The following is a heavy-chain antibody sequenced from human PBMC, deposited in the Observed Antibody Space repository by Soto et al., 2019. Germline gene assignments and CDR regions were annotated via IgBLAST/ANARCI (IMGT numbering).Heavy chain of an antibody. D-gene: IGHD3-3*01. V-gene: IGHV3-73*01. Sequence: GGSLRLSCAASGFTFSGSAMHWVRQASGKGLEWVGRIRSKANSYATAYAASVKGRFTISRDDSKNTAYLQMNSLKTEDTAVYYCTRSNYDFWSGYYTSGAFDIWGQGTMVTVS. CDR3: TRSNYDFWSGYYTSGAFDI. J-gene: IGHJ3*02. CDR2: IRSKANSYAT. CDR1: GFTFSGSA.